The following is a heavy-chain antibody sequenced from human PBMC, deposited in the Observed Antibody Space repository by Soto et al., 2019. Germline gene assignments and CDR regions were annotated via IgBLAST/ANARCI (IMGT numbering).Heavy chain of an antibody. Sequence: ASVKVSCKASGYTFTSYDISWVRQAPGQGLEWMGWISANNGNANYAQNLQGRVTMTTDTSTSTTYMEVRSLRSDDTAVYYCARAFYYDILTGSSAFDYWGQGTLVTVSS. CDR1: GYTFTSYD. J-gene: IGHJ4*01. CDR2: ISANNGNA. D-gene: IGHD3-9*01. CDR3: ARAFYYDILTGSSAFDY. V-gene: IGHV1-18*01.